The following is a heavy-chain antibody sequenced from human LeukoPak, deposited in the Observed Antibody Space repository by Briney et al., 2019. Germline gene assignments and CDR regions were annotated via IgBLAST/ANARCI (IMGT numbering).Heavy chain of an antibody. V-gene: IGHV3-21*01. CDR3: ARDMIMITFGGVVAFDI. J-gene: IGHJ3*02. Sequence: GGSLRLSCAASGFTVSSNYMSWVRQAPGKGLEWVSSISSSSSYIYYADSVKGRFTISRDNAKNSLYLQMNSLRAEDTAVYYCARDMIMITFGGVVAFDIWGQGTMVTVSS. CDR2: ISSSSSYI. CDR1: GFTVSSNY. D-gene: IGHD3-16*01.